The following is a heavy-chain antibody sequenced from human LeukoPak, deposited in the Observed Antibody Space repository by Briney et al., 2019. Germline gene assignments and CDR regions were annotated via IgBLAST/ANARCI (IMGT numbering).Heavy chain of an antibody. CDR1: GFTFSSYW. J-gene: IGHJ4*02. Sequence: GGSLRPSCAASGFTFSSYWMSWVRQAPGKGLEWVANIRQDGSVQNYVDSVKGRFTISRDNPKNSVYLQMSSLRAEDTAVYYCARGWVTPFDYWGQGTLVTVSS. CDR2: IRQDGSVQ. CDR3: ARGWVTPFDY. D-gene: IGHD5-18*01. V-gene: IGHV3-7*03.